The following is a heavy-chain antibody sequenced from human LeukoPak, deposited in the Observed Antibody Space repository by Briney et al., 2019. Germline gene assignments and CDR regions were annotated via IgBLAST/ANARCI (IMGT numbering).Heavy chain of an antibody. Sequence: PGGSLRLSCAASGFTFNTYSMNWVRQAPGKGLEWVSYISSSSSTIYYADSVKGRFTISRDNAKNSLYLQMNSLRDEDTAVYYCARDHYYDSSGYLWGYFDHWGQGTLVTVSS. D-gene: IGHD3-22*01. CDR1: GFTFNTYS. J-gene: IGHJ4*02. V-gene: IGHV3-48*02. CDR2: ISSSSSTI. CDR3: ARDHYYDSSGYLWGYFDH.